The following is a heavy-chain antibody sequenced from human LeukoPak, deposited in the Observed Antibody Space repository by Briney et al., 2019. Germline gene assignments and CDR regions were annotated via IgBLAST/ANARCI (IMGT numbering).Heavy chain of an antibody. CDR1: GVPFSNYY. Sequence: SETLSLTCAVSGVPFSNYYWSWVRQSPSQGLEWIGEINHSGYTNYNPSLKSRVTMSIDTSKNQFSLKLTSVTAADAGVYYCTRAVVGHPDWGQGTLVTVSS. J-gene: IGHJ4*02. D-gene: IGHD3-22*01. CDR2: INHSGYT. V-gene: IGHV4-34*01. CDR3: TRAVVGHPD.